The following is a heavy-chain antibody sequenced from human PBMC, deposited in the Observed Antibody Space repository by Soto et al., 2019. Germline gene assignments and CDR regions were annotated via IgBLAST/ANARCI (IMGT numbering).Heavy chain of an antibody. CDR3: ARDFGYCSSTSCYYDAFDI. J-gene: IGHJ3*02. D-gene: IGHD2-2*01. V-gene: IGHV1-2*04. CDR1: GYTLTSYA. Sequence: ASVKVSCTASGYTLTSYALHWVRQAPGQGLEWMGWINPNSGGTNYAQKFQGWVTMTRDTSISTAYMELSRLRSDDTAVYYCARDFGYCSSTSCYYDAFDIWGQGTMVTVSS. CDR2: INPNSGGT.